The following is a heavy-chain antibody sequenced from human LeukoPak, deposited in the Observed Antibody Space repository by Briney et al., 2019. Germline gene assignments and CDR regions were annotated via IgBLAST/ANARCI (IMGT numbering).Heavy chain of an antibody. CDR1: GYTLTELS. CDR2: FDPEDGET. V-gene: IGHV1-24*01. CDR3: ATDPTYYYDSSGYYPLRY. J-gene: IGHJ4*02. D-gene: IGHD3-22*01. Sequence: ASVKVSCKVSGYTLTELSMHWVRQAPGKGLEWMGGFDPEDGETIYAQKFQGRVTMTEDTSTDTAYMKLSSLRSEDTAVYYCATDPTYYYDSSGYYPLRYWGQGTQVTVSS.